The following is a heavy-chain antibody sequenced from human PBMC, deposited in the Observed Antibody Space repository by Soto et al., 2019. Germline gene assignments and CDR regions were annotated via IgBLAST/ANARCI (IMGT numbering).Heavy chain of an antibody. D-gene: IGHD3-3*01. V-gene: IGHV4-39*07. Sequence: QLQLQESGPGLVKPSETLSLTCTVSGGSISSSSYYWGWIRQPPGKGLEWIGSIYYSGSTYYNPSLKSRVTISVDTSKSQFSLKLSSVTAADTAMYYCARGPVQLRYDFWSGFYYYGMDVWGQGTTVTVSS. CDR1: GGSISSSSYY. J-gene: IGHJ6*02. CDR3: ARGPVQLRYDFWSGFYYYGMDV. CDR2: IYYSGST.